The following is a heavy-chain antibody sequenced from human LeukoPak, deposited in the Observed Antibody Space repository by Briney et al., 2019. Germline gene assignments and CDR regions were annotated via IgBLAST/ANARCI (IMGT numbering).Heavy chain of an antibody. CDR3: ARTGGYMVWGVQNWFDP. CDR2: GST. J-gene: IGHJ5*02. D-gene: IGHD3-10*01. V-gene: IGHV4-39*01. Sequence: SETLSLTCTVSGGSISSSSYYWGWVRQPPGKGLEWIGSGSTYYNPSLKSRVTISVDTSRNQFSLKLSSVTAADTGVYYCARTGGYMVWGVQNWFDPWGQGTLVTVSS. CDR1: GGSISSSSYY.